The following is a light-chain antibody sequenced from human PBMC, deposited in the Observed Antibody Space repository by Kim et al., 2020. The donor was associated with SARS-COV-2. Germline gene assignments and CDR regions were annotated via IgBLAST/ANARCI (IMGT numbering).Light chain of an antibody. CDR1: QSVSSNS. CDR2: GAS. CDR3: HHYGSSPRT. Sequence: LSPGEGATLSCRASQSVSSNSLAWYQQKPGQAPRLLIYGASSRATGIPDRFSGSGSGTDFTLTISRLEPEDFAVYYCHHYGSSPRTFGQGTKLEI. V-gene: IGKV3-20*01. J-gene: IGKJ2*01.